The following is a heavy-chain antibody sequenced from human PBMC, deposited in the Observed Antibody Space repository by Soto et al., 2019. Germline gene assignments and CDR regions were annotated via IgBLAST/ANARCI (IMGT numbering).Heavy chain of an antibody. Sequence: VASVKVSCNASGYTFTSYYMHLVRQAPGQGLEWMGIINPSGGSTSYAQKFQGRVTMTRDTSTSTVYMELSSLGSEDTAVYYCARDLQGDYDAFDIWGQGTMVTVSS. V-gene: IGHV1-46*01. CDR1: GYTFTSYY. CDR2: INPSGGST. D-gene: IGHD2-21*01. J-gene: IGHJ3*02. CDR3: ARDLQGDYDAFDI.